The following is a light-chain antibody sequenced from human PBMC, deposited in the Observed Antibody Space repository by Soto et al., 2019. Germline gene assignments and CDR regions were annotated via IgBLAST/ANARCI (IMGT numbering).Light chain of an antibody. CDR2: EVT. CDR3: SSYTTSSTV. J-gene: IGLJ1*01. V-gene: IGLV2-14*01. CDR1: SSDGADYKD. Sequence: QSVLTQPASVSGSPGQSITISCTGTSSDGADYKDVSWYQQHPGKAPKLMIYEVTYRPSGVSNRFSGSKSGTTSSLTISGLQVEDEAEYYCSSYTTSSTVFGTGTKVTVL.